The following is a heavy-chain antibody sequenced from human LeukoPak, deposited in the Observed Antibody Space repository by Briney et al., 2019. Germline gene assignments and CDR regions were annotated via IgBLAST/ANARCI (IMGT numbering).Heavy chain of an antibody. CDR3: AANGGPFAF. CDR1: GFTFSISG. Sequence: GGSLRLSCAASGFTFSISGMTWVRQVPGKGLEWVASINQDGSDKYYVGSVKGRFSISRDNAKNSLYLQMSSLRAEDTAVYYCAANGGPFAFWGQGTLVTVSS. D-gene: IGHD4-23*01. J-gene: IGHJ4*02. V-gene: IGHV3-7*05. CDR2: INQDGSDK.